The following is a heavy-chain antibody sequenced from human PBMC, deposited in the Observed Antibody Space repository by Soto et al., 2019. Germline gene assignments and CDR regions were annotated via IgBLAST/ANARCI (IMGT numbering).Heavy chain of an antibody. V-gene: IGHV3-53*01. D-gene: IGHD2-21*02. CDR1: RLTVSSNY. CDR3: AAGLVVTAVLDY. Sequence: GGSLTLSCAASRLTVSSNYISCVRQAPGKGLEWISVIYGGGSTYYADSVKGRFTISRDNSKNTPYLQMNSLRAEATGVYYCAAGLVVTAVLDYWGQGTLVTVSS. J-gene: IGHJ4*02. CDR2: IYGGGST.